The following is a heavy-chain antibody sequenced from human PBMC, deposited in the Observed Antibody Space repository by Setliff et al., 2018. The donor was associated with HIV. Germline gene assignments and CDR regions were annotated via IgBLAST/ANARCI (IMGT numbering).Heavy chain of an antibody. CDR3: TRRDVSPLWFGQFDY. Sequence: PSETLSLTCSVSGGSVSSVNYYWGWIRQPPGKGLEWIGSVYHRGETYYKPSLKGRVTISIDSSKSQISLNVTSVTAADTAVYYCTRRDVSPLWFGQFDYWGQGILVTVSS. D-gene: IGHD3-10*01. J-gene: IGHJ4*02. V-gene: IGHV4-39*07. CDR1: GGSVSSVNYY. CDR2: VYHRGET.